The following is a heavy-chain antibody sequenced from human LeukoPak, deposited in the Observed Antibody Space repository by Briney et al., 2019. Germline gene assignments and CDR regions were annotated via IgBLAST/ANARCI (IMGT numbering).Heavy chain of an antibody. CDR1: GDSINGYY. V-gene: IGHV4-59*08. CDR2: VYSSGST. Sequence: SETLSLTCTVSGDSINGYYWTWIRQPPGKGLEWIGCVYSSGSTNYNPSLKSRVTISVDTSTNQFSLKLTSVTAADTAVYYCARHRFNSVWSTFDIWGQGTMVTVSS. D-gene: IGHD6-19*01. CDR3: ARHRFNSVWSTFDI. J-gene: IGHJ3*02.